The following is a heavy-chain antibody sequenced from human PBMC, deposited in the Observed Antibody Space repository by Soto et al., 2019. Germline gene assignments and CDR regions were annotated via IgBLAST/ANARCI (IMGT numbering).Heavy chain of an antibody. CDR2: ISYDGSNK. J-gene: IGHJ6*02. CDR3: ARGGGSGYYAHYYYYGMDV. CDR1: GFTFSSYA. Sequence: ESGGGVVQPGRSLRLSCAASGFTFSSYAMHWVRQAPGKGLEWVAVISYDGSNKYYADSVKGRFTISRDNSKNTLYLQMNSLRAEDTAVYYCARGGGSGYYAHYYYYGMDVWGQGTTVTVSS. V-gene: IGHV3-30-3*01. D-gene: IGHD3-22*01.